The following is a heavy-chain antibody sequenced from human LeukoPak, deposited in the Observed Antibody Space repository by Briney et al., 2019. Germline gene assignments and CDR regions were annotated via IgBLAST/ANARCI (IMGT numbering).Heavy chain of an antibody. D-gene: IGHD2-2*01. J-gene: IGHJ4*02. CDR3: ARASGFQLLYYFDY. Sequence: PSETLSLTCAVYGGSFSGYYWSWIRQPPGKGLEWIGEINHSGSTNYNPSLKSRVTISVDTSKNQFSLKLSSVTAADTAVYYCARASGFQLLYYFDYWGQGTLVTVPS. CDR2: INHSGST. CDR1: GGSFSGYY. V-gene: IGHV4-34*01.